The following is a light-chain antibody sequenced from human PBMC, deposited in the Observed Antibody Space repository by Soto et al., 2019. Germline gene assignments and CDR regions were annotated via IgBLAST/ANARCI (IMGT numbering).Light chain of an antibody. Sequence: AIRMTQSPSSFSASTGDRVSITCRATQDIGTYLAWYQQIPGKAPKLLIYDASTLQTGVPSRFSGSGSGTDFTLTISSLQAEDVAVYYCQQYHSDPVTFGQGTLLEIK. CDR3: QQYHSDPVT. CDR2: DAS. CDR1: QDIGTY. V-gene: IGKV1-8*01. J-gene: IGKJ5*01.